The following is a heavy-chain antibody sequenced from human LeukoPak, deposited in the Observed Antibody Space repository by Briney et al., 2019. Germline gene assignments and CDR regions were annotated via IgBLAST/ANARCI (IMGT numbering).Heavy chain of an antibody. D-gene: IGHD2-2*02. CDR1: GFSFSSYG. Sequence: GGSLRLSCAASGFSFSSYGMHWVRQAPGKGLEGVAVLWSDGSNKYYADSVKGRFTISRDNSKNTLYLQMNSLRAEDTAVYYCARHLYCTSSSCHTGPDAFDIWGQGTMVIVSS. V-gene: IGHV3-33*03. CDR3: ARHLYCTSSSCHTGPDAFDI. J-gene: IGHJ3*02. CDR2: LWSDGSNK.